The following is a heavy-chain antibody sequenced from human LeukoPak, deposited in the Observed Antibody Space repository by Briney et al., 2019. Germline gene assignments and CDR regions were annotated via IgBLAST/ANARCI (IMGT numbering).Heavy chain of an antibody. D-gene: IGHD1-14*01. V-gene: IGHV5-51*01. CDR3: ARHGAEDEYADY. CDR1: GYSFTTHW. CDR2: IYPGDSDT. Sequence: TGESLQISCKASGYSFTTHWIGWVRQMPGKGLEWMGIIYPGDSDTRYSPSFQGQVTISADKSISTAYLQWSSLKASDTAMYYCARHGAEDEYADYWGQGTLVTVSS. J-gene: IGHJ4*02.